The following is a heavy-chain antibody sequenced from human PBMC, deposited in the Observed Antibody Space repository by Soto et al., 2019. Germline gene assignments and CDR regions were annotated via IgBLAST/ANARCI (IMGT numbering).Heavy chain of an antibody. CDR2: ISSSSSTI. CDR3: AGTIRGGAFDI. J-gene: IGHJ3*02. CDR1: GFTFSSYS. Sequence: EVQVVESGGGLVQPGGSLRLSCAASGFTFSSYSMNWVRQAPGKGLEWVSYISSSSSTIYYADSVKGRFTISRDNAKNSLYLQMNSLRAEDTAVYYCAGTIRGGAFDIWGQGTMVTVSS. D-gene: IGHD3-9*01. V-gene: IGHV3-48*01.